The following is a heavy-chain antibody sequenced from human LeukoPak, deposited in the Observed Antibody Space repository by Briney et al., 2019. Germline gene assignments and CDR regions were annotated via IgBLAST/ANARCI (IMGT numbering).Heavy chain of an antibody. CDR1: GYTFTGYY. J-gene: IGHJ5*02. V-gene: IGHV1-2*02. D-gene: IGHD4-17*01. CDR2: INPNSGGT. Sequence: ASVKVSCKASGYTFTGYYMHWVRQARGQGREWRGWINPNSGGTNYAQKFQRRVTMTMDTSISTAYMVLSSLRSDDTAVYYCARSTVTTVLGWFDPWGQGTLVTGSS. CDR3: ARSTVTTVLGWFDP.